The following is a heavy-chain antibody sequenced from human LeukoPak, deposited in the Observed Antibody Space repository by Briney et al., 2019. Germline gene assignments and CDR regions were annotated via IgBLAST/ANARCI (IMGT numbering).Heavy chain of an antibody. D-gene: IGHD2-8*01. Sequence: SETLSLTCTVSGGSISSYYWSWIRQPPGKGLEWIGYIYYSGSTNYNPSLKSRVTISVDTSKNQFSLKLSSVTAADTAVYYCARAPALMVYAMGAFDIWGQGAMVTVSS. CDR1: GGSISSYY. CDR2: IYYSGST. CDR3: ARAPALMVYAMGAFDI. V-gene: IGHV4-59*01. J-gene: IGHJ3*02.